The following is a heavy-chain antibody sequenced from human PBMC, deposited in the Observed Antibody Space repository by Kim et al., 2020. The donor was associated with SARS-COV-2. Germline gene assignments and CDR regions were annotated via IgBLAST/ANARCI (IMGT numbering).Heavy chain of an antibody. J-gene: IGHJ4*02. Sequence: GGSLRLSCAASGFAVSGIYMTWVRQAPGQGLEWVSIVYTSGGTYYADSVQGRFTISRDNSKNTVYLQMNSLTAEDTAVYYCATRDPLYYYGSGTYFILWGQGTLVTVSS. CDR1: GFAVSGIY. CDR3: ATRDPLYYYGSGTYFIL. V-gene: IGHV3-53*01. D-gene: IGHD3-10*01. CDR2: VYTSGGT.